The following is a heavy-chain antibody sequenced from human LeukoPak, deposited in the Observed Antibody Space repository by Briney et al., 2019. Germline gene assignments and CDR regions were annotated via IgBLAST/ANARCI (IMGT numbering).Heavy chain of an antibody. CDR1: GYTFTSYG. Sequence: ASVKVSCKASGYTFTSYGINWVRQAPGQGLEWMGWISAYNSNTNYAQNLQGRVTMTTDTSTGTAYMELSRLRSDDTAVYYCARGRGWRVVVTAIDYWGQGTLVTVSS. D-gene: IGHD2-21*02. V-gene: IGHV1-18*01. CDR3: ARGRGWRVVVTAIDY. CDR2: ISAYNSNT. J-gene: IGHJ4*02.